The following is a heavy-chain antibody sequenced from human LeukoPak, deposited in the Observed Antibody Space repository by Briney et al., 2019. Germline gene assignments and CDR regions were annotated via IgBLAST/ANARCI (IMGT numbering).Heavy chain of an antibody. CDR2: ISHDENNK. Sequence: GRSLRLSCAASEFTFSSYDMHWVRQAPGKGLEWVAVISHDENNKYYADSVKGPFTISRDNAKNSLYLQMYSLRAEDTAVYYCASEYCRGGSCYSEGGFDYWGQGTLVTVSS. D-gene: IGHD2-15*01. CDR3: ASEYCRGGSCYSEGGFDY. V-gene: IGHV3-30*03. J-gene: IGHJ4*02. CDR1: EFTFSSYD.